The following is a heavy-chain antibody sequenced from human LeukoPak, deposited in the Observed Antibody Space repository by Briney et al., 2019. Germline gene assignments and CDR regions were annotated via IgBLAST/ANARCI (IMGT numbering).Heavy chain of an antibody. V-gene: IGHV4-59*01. CDR2: IYYSGST. CDR1: GGSISSYY. Sequence: SETLSLTRTVSGGSISSYYWSWIRQPPGKGLEWIGYIYYSGSTNYNPSLKSRVTISVDTSKNQFSLKLNSVTAADTAVYYCARYRDFYDSSGYNWFDPWGQGTLVTVSS. J-gene: IGHJ5*02. CDR3: ARYRDFYDSSGYNWFDP. D-gene: IGHD3-22*01.